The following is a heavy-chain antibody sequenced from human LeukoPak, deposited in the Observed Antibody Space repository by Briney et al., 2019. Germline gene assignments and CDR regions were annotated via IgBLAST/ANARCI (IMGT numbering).Heavy chain of an antibody. CDR2: IYTSGST. CDR1: GGSITSYY. Sequence: SETLSLTCTVSGGSITSYYWSWIRQPAGKGLEWIGRIYTSGSTNYNPSPRSRVTISVDTSKNQFSLKLSSVTAADTAVYYCARGRYSYGSPQYYFDYWGQGTLVTVSS. CDR3: ARGRYSYGSPQYYFDY. J-gene: IGHJ4*02. D-gene: IGHD5-18*01. V-gene: IGHV4-4*07.